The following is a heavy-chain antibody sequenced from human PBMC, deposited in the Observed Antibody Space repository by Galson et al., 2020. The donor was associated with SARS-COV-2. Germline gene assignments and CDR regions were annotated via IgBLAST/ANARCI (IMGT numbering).Heavy chain of an antibody. Sequence: GGSLRLSCAATGFTFSNHAISWVRQAPGEGLEWISSISYNGAGTYYADSVEGRFTISRDNSKNTLYLQMNSLRAEDTAVYYCAKDGGTIYVDYYFDLWGQGALVTVSS. CDR1: GFTFSNHA. CDR2: ISYNGAGT. J-gene: IGHJ4*02. D-gene: IGHD4-17*01. CDR3: AKDGGTIYVDYYFDL. V-gene: IGHV3-23*01.